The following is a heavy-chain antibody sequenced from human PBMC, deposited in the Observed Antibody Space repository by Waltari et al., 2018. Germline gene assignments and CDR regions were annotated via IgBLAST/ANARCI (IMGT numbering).Heavy chain of an antibody. D-gene: IGHD3-22*01. J-gene: IGHJ5*02. V-gene: IGHV4-38-2*02. CDR1: GYSISSGYY. CDR2: IDHSGST. Sequence: QVQLQESGPGLVKPSETLSLTGAVSGYSISSGYYWGWIRQPPGKGLEWLGSIDHSGSTYYNPSLKSRVTISVDTAKNQFSLKLSSVTAADTAVYYCAREYSDSSGYYNNWFDPWGQGTLVTVSS. CDR3: AREYSDSSGYYNNWFDP.